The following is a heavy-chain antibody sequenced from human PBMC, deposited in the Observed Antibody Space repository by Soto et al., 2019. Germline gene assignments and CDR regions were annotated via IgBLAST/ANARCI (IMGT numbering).Heavy chain of an antibody. V-gene: IGHV4-30-4*08. CDR2: IYYNGTT. Sequence: TLSLTCTVSGGSISSPNFYWSWIRQHPGKGLEWIGHIYYNGTTYYNPTLKSRVTISVDTSKNQFSLKLNSVTAADTAVYYCASRHSSPYFDYWGQGTLVTVSS. CDR1: GGSISSPNFY. CDR3: ASRHSSPYFDY. D-gene: IGHD6-13*01. J-gene: IGHJ4*02.